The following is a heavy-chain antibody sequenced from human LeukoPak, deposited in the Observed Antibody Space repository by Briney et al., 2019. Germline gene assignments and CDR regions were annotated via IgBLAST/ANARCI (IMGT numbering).Heavy chain of an antibody. CDR2: ISYDGSNK. CDR1: GFTFSSYG. Sequence: GGSLRLSCAASGFTFSSYGMHWVRQAPGKGLEWVAVISYDGSNKYYADSVKGRFTISRDNSKNTLYLQMNSLRAEDTAVYYCATNTLGPNYYGSGSYYNSPEYFDYWGQGTLVTVSS. V-gene: IGHV3-30*03. J-gene: IGHJ4*02. CDR3: ATNTLGPNYYGSGSYYNSPEYFDY. D-gene: IGHD3-10*01.